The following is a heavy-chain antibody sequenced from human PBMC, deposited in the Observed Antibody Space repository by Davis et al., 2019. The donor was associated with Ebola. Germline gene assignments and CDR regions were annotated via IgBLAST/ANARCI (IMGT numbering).Heavy chain of an antibody. CDR2: IPYDGSNK. D-gene: IGHD3-22*01. Sequence: PGGSLRPSCAASGSTFSSYAMSWVRQAPGKGLEWVAVIPYDGSNKYYADSVKGRFTISRDNSNNTLYLQMNSLRAEDTAVYYCANRKAYYYDSSGYYQFDYWGQGTLVTVSS. CDR3: ANRKAYYYDSSGYYQFDY. CDR1: GSTFSSYA. J-gene: IGHJ4*02. V-gene: IGHV3-30*04.